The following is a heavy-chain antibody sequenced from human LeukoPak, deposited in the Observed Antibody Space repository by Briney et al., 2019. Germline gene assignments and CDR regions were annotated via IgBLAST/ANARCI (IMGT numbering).Heavy chain of an antibody. D-gene: IGHD3-10*01. CDR2: IYYSGTT. Sequence: SQTLSLTCTVSGHSISGSGYYWNWIRQHPDKGLEWIGYIYYSGTTYYNPSLKSRVNMLVDQSKNQFSLKLISVTAADTAVYYCARVDGSWAFDIWGQGTLVTFSS. V-gene: IGHV4-31*03. CDR1: GHSISGSGYY. J-gene: IGHJ3*02. CDR3: ARVDGSWAFDI.